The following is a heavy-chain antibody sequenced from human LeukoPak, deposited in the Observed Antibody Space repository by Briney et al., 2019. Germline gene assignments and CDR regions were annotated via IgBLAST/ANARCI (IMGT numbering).Heavy chain of an antibody. CDR1: GLPFSTFW. J-gene: IGHJ6*02. CDR2: INQDGSEE. CDR3: ARGNYYGMDV. V-gene: IGHV3-7*01. Sequence: GGSLRLSCAASGLPFSTFWMNWVRQAPGKGLEWVANINQDGSEEYYVDSVKGRFTISRDNAKNSVYLQMNSLRVEDTGIYYCARGNYYGMDVWGQGTTVTVSS.